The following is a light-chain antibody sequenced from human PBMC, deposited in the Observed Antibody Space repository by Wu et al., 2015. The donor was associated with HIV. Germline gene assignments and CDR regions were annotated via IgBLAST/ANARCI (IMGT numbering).Light chain of an antibody. J-gene: IGKJ1*01. CDR3: QQYNSFSWT. CDR1: EYYNW. CDR2: KAS. V-gene: IGKV1-5*03. Sequence: VGDRVTITCGQSEYYNWLAWYQQKPGKAPKLLIYKASNLESGVPSRFSGSGSGTEFTLTISSLQPDDFATYHCQQYNSFSWTFGQGTKVEFK.